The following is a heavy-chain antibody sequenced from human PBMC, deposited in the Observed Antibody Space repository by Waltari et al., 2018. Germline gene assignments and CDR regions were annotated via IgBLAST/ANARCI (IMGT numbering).Heavy chain of an antibody. CDR2: ISGNNGHT. CDR1: GYPFSAYG. V-gene: IGHV1-18*01. J-gene: IGHJ5*02. CDR3: ARERHRLMEEGYLMALDP. Sequence: QVQLVQSGAEVKKPGASVNVSCKASGYPFSAYGISWVRQAPGQGLEWMGWISGNNGHTNHAQKFQGRLIMTEDTSATTVYMELTYLTSDDTAVYYCARERHRLMEEGYLMALDPWGQGTLVTVSS. D-gene: IGHD3-3*01.